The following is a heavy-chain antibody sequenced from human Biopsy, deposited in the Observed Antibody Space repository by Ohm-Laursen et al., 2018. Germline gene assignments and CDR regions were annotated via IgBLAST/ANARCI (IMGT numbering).Heavy chain of an antibody. CDR2: ISYSRDT. CDR1: GDSINSSY. D-gene: IGHD1-26*01. J-gene: IGHJ3*02. Sequence: TLSLTWTVSGDSINSSYWSWIRQAPGKGLEWIGYISYSRDTNYNPSLKSRVTISVDTSMNHLSLRLTSVTAADTAVYYCAGIVLGPTNDAFDIWGQGTMVTVSS. V-gene: IGHV4-59*12. CDR3: AGIVLGPTNDAFDI.